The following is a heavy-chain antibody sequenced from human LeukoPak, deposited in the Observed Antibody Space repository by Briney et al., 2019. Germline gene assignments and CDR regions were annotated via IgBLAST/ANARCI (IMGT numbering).Heavy chain of an antibody. CDR1: GGTFSSYA. Sequence: GASVKVSCKASGGTFSSYAISWVRQAPGQGLEWMGRIIPIFGTANYAQKFQGRVTITTDESTSTAYMELSSLRSEDTAVYYCARPSRTGYSSGWFDYWGQGTLVAVSS. CDR2: IIPIFGTA. CDR3: ARPSRTGYSSGWFDY. D-gene: IGHD6-19*01. J-gene: IGHJ4*02. V-gene: IGHV1-69*05.